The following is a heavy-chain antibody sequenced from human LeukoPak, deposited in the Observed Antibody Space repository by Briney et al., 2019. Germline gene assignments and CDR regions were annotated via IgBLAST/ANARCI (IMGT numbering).Heavy chain of an antibody. Sequence: GGSLRLSCAASGFTFDDYAMHWVRQAPGKGQEWVSGISWNSGSIGYADSVKGRFTISRDNAKNSLYLQMNSLRAEDMALYYCAKDAGSGYSYGDYFDYWGQGTLVTVSS. CDR3: AKDAGSGYSYGDYFDY. J-gene: IGHJ4*02. D-gene: IGHD5-18*01. CDR1: GFTFDDYA. CDR2: ISWNSGSI. V-gene: IGHV3-9*03.